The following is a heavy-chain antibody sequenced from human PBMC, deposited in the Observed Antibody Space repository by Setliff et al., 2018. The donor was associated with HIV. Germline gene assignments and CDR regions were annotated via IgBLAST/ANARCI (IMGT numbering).Heavy chain of an antibody. D-gene: IGHD2-2*01. CDR2: LRSKIDGGTT. CDR3: TTKPPAADFQH. Sequence: GGSLRLSCAASGFTFSNAWMNWVRQAPGKGLEWVARLRSKIDGGTTGCAAPVKGRFTISRDDSKNTLYLQMNSLKTEDTAIYYCTTKPPAADFQHWGQGTLVTVSS. V-gene: IGHV3-15*07. CDR1: GFTFSNAW. J-gene: IGHJ1*01.